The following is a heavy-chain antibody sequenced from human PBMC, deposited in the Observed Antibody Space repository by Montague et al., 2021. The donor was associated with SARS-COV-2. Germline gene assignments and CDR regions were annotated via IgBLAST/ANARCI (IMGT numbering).Heavy chain of an antibody. CDR1: GASISRHY. Sequence: SETLSLTCSVSGASISRHYWSWIRQPPGKGLEWIGYIYSSGSTDYNPSLQSRLTMSVDTSKNQFSLKLSSVTAADTAVYYCARVLRSCTNGVCRTYYYYGMDVWGQGTTVTVSS. J-gene: IGHJ6*02. CDR3: ARVLRSCTNGVCRTYYYYGMDV. CDR2: IYSSGST. D-gene: IGHD2-8*01. V-gene: IGHV4-59*11.